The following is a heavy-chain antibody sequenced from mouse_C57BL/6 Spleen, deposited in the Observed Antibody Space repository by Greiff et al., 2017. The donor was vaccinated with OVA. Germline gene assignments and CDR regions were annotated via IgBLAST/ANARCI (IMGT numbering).Heavy chain of an antibody. J-gene: IGHJ4*01. V-gene: IGHV1-54*01. CDR3: ARGGYYYGSSYYYAMDY. CDR2: INPGSGGT. D-gene: IGHD1-1*01. Sequence: QVQLQQSGAELVRPGTSVKVSCKASGYAFTNYLIEWVKQRPGQGLEWIGVINPGSGGTNYNEKFKGKATLTADKSSSTAYMQLSSLTSEDSAVYCCARGGYYYGSSYYYAMDYWGQGTSVTVSS. CDR1: GYAFTNYL.